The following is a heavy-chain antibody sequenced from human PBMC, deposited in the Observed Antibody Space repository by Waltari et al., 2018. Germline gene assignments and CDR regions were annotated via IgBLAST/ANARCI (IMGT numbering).Heavy chain of an antibody. CDR2: IIPIFGTA. V-gene: IGHV1-69*14. Sequence: QVQLVQSGAEVKKPGSSVKVSCKASGGTFSSYAISWVRQAPGQGLEWMGGIIPIFGTANYAQKFQGRVTITADKSTSTAYMELSSLRSEDTAVYYCAKDIVGATKGAFDIWGQGTMVTVSS. J-gene: IGHJ3*02. CDR1: GGTFSSYA. D-gene: IGHD1-26*01. CDR3: AKDIVGATKGAFDI.